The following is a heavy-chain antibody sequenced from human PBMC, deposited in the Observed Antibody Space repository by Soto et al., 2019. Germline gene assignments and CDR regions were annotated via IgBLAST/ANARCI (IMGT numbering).Heavy chain of an antibody. CDR2: IIPIFGTA. V-gene: IGHV1-69*13. CDR3: VITYVDIVATIPGGTYYYYGMDV. D-gene: IGHD5-12*01. Sequence: SVKVSCKASGGTFSSYAISWVRQAPGQGLEWMGGIIPIFGTANYAQKFQGRVTITADESTSTAYMELSSLRSEDTAVYYCVITYVDIVATIPGGTYYYYGMDVWGQGTTVTVSS. J-gene: IGHJ6*02. CDR1: GGTFSSYA.